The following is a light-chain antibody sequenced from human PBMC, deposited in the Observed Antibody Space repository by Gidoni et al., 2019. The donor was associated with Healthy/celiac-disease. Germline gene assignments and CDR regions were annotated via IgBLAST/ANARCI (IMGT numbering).Light chain of an antibody. J-gene: IGKJ4*01. CDR1: QSVSSY. CDR2: DAS. Sequence: EIVLTQSPATLSLSPGERATLSCRASQSVSSYLAWYQQKPGQAPRLLIYDASNRATGIPARFRGSGSGTDFTLTISSREPEDFAVYYCQQRSNWLRTFGGXTKVEIK. V-gene: IGKV3-11*01. CDR3: QQRSNWLRT.